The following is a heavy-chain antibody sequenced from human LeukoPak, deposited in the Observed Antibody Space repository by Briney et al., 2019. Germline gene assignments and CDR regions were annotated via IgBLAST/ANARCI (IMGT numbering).Heavy chain of an antibody. CDR3: AGSGYLEGFDY. D-gene: IGHD5-18*01. J-gene: IGHJ4*02. CDR1: GGSISSYY. Sequence: PSETLSLTCTVSGGSISSYYWSWIRQPAGKGLEWIGRIHTSGSTNYNPSLKSRVTMSVDTSKNQFSLKLSSVTAADTAVYYCAGSGYLEGFDYWGQGTLVTVSS. CDR2: IHTSGST. V-gene: IGHV4-4*07.